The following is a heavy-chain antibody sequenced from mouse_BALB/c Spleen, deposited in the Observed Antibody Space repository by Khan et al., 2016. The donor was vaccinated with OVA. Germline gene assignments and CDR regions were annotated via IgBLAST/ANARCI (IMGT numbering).Heavy chain of an antibody. CDR2: IDPENGDP. CDR3: KIYDGYSRFAY. Sequence: EVQLQQSGAELVRSGASIKLSCTASGFNIKDHFIHWVKQRPEQGLEWIGWIDPENGDPDYAPKFQGKATMPADTSSNTAYLYLSSLTSEDTAVYYGKIYDGYSRFAYWGQGTLVTVSA. V-gene: IGHV14-4*02. CDR1: GFNIKDHF. D-gene: IGHD2-3*01. J-gene: IGHJ3*01.